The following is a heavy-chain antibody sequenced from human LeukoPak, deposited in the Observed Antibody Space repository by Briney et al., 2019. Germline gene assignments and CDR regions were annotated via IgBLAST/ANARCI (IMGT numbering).Heavy chain of an antibody. CDR1: GFTFSSYG. J-gene: IGHJ3*02. D-gene: IGHD6-13*01. V-gene: IGHV3-30*03. CDR3: ATPGIAAAGIDAFDI. Sequence: GGSLRLSCAASGFTFSSYGMHWVRQAPGKGLEWVAVISYDGSNKYYADSVKGRFTISRDNSKNTLYLQMNSLRAEDTAVYYCATPGIAAAGIDAFDIWGQGTMVTVSS. CDR2: ISYDGSNK.